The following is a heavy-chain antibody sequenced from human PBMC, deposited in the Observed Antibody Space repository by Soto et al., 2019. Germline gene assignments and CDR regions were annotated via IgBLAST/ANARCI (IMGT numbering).Heavy chain of an antibody. J-gene: IGHJ6*02. CDR3: ARSRYCARPSCYKHYFYGMDT. Sequence: QDQLVQSGAEVKKPGASVKISCEASGYTFTSHGISWVRQSPGTGLDWLGWISTYSSRTHYGQKVQGRVTMPSDTSPKTAYLDLRGLTFDATAVYYCARSRYCARPSCYKHYFYGMDTWGQGTRVTVPS. D-gene: IGHD2-2*02. CDR1: GYTFTSHG. CDR2: ISTYSSRT. V-gene: IGHV1-18*04.